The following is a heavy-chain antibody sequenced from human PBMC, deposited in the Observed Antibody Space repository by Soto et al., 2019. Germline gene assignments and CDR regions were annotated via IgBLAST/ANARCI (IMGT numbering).Heavy chain of an antibody. D-gene: IGHD3-3*01. J-gene: IGHJ6*03. CDR1: GFTFSSYA. V-gene: IGHV3-23*01. Sequence: EVQLLESGGGLVQPGGSLRLSCAASGFTFSSYAMSWVRQAPGKGLEWVSAISGSGGSTYYADSVKGRFTISRDNSKNTLHLQMDSLRAEDTAVYYCAKTDYDFWSGYGYYMDVWGKGTTVTVAS. CDR2: ISGSGGST. CDR3: AKTDYDFWSGYGYYMDV.